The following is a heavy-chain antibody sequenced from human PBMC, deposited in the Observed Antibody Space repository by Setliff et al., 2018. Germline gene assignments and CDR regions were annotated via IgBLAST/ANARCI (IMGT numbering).Heavy chain of an antibody. CDR2: IYYTGNT. CDR1: GGSLRNYY. J-gene: IGHJ6*02. CDR3: ARDRSAYRYGLDV. D-gene: IGHD3-16*02. Sequence: SETLSLTCTVSGGSLRNYYWSWIRRPPGKGLEWIGYIYYTGNTNYNSSLKSRVTISVDMSRNQVSLKLNSVTAADTAVYFCARDRSAYRYGLDVWGLGTTVTVSS. V-gene: IGHV4-59*01.